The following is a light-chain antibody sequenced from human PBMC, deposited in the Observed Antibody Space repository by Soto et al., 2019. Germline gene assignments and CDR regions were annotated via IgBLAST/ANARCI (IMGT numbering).Light chain of an antibody. Sequence: EILLTQSPGTLSLSPGERATLSCRARQSISSSSLAWFQQKPGQAPRLLIYGASNRATGIPDRFSASGSGTDFTLTISRLEPEDFAVYYCQQYGSSPFTFGPGTKVDIK. CDR3: QQYGSSPFT. CDR2: GAS. J-gene: IGKJ3*01. CDR1: QSISSSS. V-gene: IGKV3-20*01.